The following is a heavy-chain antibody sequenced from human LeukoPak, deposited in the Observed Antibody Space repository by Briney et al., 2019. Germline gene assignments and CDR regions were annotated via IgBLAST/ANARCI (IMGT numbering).Heavy chain of an antibody. CDR3: ARETTVTTSGFDP. V-gene: IGHV1-2*02. D-gene: IGHD4-17*01. Sequence: WASVKVSCKASGYTFTGYYMHWVRQAPGQGLEWMGWINPNSGGTNYAQKFQGRVTMTRDTSISTAYMELSRLRSDDTAVYYCARETTVTTSGFDPWGQGTLVTVSS. CDR1: GYTFTGYY. CDR2: INPNSGGT. J-gene: IGHJ5*02.